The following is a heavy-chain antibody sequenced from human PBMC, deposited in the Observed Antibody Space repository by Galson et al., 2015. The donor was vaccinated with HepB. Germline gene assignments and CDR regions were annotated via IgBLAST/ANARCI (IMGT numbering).Heavy chain of an antibody. D-gene: IGHD3-16*01. Sequence: SVKVSCKASGYAFTSYAMHWVRQAPGQRLEWMGWINAGNGNTKYSQKFQGRVTITRDTSASTAYMELSSLRSEDTAVYYCARCLRQFHSTDAFDIWGQGTMVTVSS. V-gene: IGHV1-3*01. CDR2: INAGNGNT. J-gene: IGHJ3*02. CDR1: GYAFTSYA. CDR3: ARCLRQFHSTDAFDI.